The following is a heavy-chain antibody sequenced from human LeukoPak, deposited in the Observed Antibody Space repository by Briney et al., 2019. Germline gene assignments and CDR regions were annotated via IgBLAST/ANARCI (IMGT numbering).Heavy chain of an antibody. J-gene: IGHJ4*02. Sequence: GGSLRLSCAASGFTFSNAWMSWVRQAPGKGLEWVGRIKSKTDGGTTDYAAPVKGRFTISRDDSKNTLYLQMNSLKTEDTAVYYCTTLYLIVGAALDYWGQGTLVTVSS. CDR2: IKSKTDGGTT. CDR1: GFTFSNAW. D-gene: IGHD1-26*01. V-gene: IGHV3-15*01. CDR3: TTLYLIVGAALDY.